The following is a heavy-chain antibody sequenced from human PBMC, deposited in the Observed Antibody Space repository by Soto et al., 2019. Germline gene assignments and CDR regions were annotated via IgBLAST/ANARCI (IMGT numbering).Heavy chain of an antibody. CDR3: ARGAEVGIELAAFDQ. D-gene: IGHD2-8*02. J-gene: IGHJ4*02. Sequence: QVHPVQSGAEVKRAGASVTVSCKASGYTFSDYYIHWVRQAPGQGLQWMGCINPKSGDRRYAQMFRGWVFMTRDTSISTAYMEVSGLKSDDTAVYFCARGAEVGIELAAFDQWGQGTLVTVSA. CDR1: GYTFSDYY. CDR2: INPKSGDR. V-gene: IGHV1-2*04.